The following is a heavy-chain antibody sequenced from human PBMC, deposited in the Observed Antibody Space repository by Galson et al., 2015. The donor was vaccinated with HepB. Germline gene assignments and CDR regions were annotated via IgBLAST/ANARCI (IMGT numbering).Heavy chain of an antibody. J-gene: IGHJ6*02. V-gene: IGHV1-2*06. CDR3: AREGYDSSGYSSLYYYGMDV. D-gene: IGHD3-22*01. CDR2: INPNSGGT. Sequence: SVKVSCKASGYTFTGYYMHWVRQAPGQGLEWMGRINPNSGGTNYAQKFQGRVTMTRDTSISTAYMELSRLRSDDTAVYYCAREGYDSSGYSSLYYYGMDVWGQGTTVTVSS. CDR1: GYTFTGYY.